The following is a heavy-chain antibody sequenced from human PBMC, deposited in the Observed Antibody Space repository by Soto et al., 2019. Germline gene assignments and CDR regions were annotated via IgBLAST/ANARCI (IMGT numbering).Heavy chain of an antibody. J-gene: IGHJ4*02. V-gene: IGHV3-74*01. CDR3: VRTSLVVAAATREDY. Sequence: LRLSCAASGFTFSSYWMHWVRQAPGKGLVWVSRINSDGSSTSYAGSVKGRFTISRDNAKNTLYLQMNSLRAEDTAVYYCVRTSLVVAAATREDYCGQGTLVPVSS. D-gene: IGHD2-15*01. CDR1: GFTFSSYW. CDR2: INSDGSST.